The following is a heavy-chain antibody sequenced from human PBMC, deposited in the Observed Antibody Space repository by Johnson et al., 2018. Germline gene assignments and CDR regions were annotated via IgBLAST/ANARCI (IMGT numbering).Heavy chain of an antibody. Sequence: QVQLQESGPGLVKPSETLSLTCSVSTGSISSNYWTWIRQPPGKGLEWIGYIYYSGSTHYNPSLKRRVTILADTSKNQISLKRTSVTAADTAGDYCARGLSGNYYYYMDVWGKGTTVTVSS. CDR3: ARGLSGNYYYYMDV. V-gene: IGHV4-59*12. J-gene: IGHJ6*03. CDR2: IYYSGST. D-gene: IGHD3-10*01. CDR1: TGSISSNY.